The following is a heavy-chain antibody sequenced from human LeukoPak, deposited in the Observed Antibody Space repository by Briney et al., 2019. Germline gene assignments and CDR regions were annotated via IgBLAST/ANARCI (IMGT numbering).Heavy chain of an antibody. Sequence: GGSLRLSCAASGFTFGSCAMTWVRQAPGKGLEWVSSISDNGGATYYADSVKGRFTISRDNSKNTLYLQMNSLRADDTAVYYCAKRWSWVDYWGQGTLVTVSS. CDR2: ISDNGGAT. V-gene: IGHV3-23*01. D-gene: IGHD3-10*01. CDR1: GFTFGSCA. CDR3: AKRWSWVDY. J-gene: IGHJ4*02.